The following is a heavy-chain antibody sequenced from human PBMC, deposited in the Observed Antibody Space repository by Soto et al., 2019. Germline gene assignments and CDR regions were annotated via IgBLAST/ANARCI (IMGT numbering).Heavy chain of an antibody. CDR1: GASISSRDYY. V-gene: IGHV4-39*01. Sequence: PSETLSLTCSVSGASISSRDYYWGWIRQTPGKGLEWIGNIDYNGVTYYNPPLKSRVTVSKDTSKNQFSLKVASVTAADTAIYYCGRVMIGTSRHTDSDYWGQGTQVTVS. CDR3: GRVMIGTSRHTDSDY. CDR2: IDYNGVT. J-gene: IGHJ4*02. D-gene: IGHD2-2*01.